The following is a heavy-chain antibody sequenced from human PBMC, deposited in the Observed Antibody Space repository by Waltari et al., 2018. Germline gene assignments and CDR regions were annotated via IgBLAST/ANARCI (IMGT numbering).Heavy chain of an antibody. V-gene: IGHV4-34*01. D-gene: IGHD6-13*01. Sequence: QVQLQQWGAGLLKPSETLSLTCAVYGGSFSGYYWSWIRQPPGKGLEWIGEINHSGSTNYNPSLKSRVTISVDTSKNQFSLKLSSVTAADTAVYYCARGRIAAPVDYWGQGTLVIVSS. J-gene: IGHJ4*02. CDR3: ARGRIAAPVDY. CDR1: GGSFSGYY. CDR2: INHSGST.